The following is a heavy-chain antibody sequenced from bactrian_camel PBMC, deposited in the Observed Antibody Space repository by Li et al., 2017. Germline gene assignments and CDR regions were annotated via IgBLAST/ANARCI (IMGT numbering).Heavy chain of an antibody. CDR1: GLPADEPGLSD. CDR3: AAHKFGCRGNGRRTTYDY. CDR2: ADFDGRP. D-gene: IGHD3*01. V-gene: IGHV3S55*01. Sequence: HVQLVESGGGSVQTGSALRLSCTATGLPADEPGLSDMGWYRQAPGREREGVAAADFDGRPSYADSVKGRFSISKENDKRMLYLEMNNLKPEDTAMYYCAAHKFGCRGNGRRTTYDYWGQG. J-gene: IGHJ4*01.